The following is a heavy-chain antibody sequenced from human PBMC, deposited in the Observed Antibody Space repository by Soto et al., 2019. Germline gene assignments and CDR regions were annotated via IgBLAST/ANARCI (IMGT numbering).Heavy chain of an antibody. D-gene: IGHD6-19*01. CDR3: TSSGWGWYDMGF. V-gene: IGHV4-61*01. J-gene: IGHJ4*02. CDR2: IDYSGST. CDR1: GGSVSRGSYY. Sequence: PSETLSLTCTVSGGSVSRGSYYWSWIRQPPGKGLEWIGYIDYSGSTNYNPSLKSRVTISVDTTKNHFSLKLNSVAAPGTAVSYSTSSGWGWYDMGFWGQGTPVTVSS.